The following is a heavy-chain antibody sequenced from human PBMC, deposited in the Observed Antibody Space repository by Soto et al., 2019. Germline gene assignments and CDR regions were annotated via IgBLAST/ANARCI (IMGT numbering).Heavy chain of an antibody. Sequence: QVQLVQSGAGVKKPGSSVKVSCKASGGTFSSYAISWVRQAPGQGLEWMGGIIPIFGTANYAQKFQGRVTNGQKSEGRGKNLWDEATSTVNMVLGSMRAYDTVVNYCAREPGYCSGGSCSSYCYYYGMDVWGQGTTVTVSS. CDR3: AREPGYCSGGSCSSYCYYYGMDV. D-gene: IGHD2-15*01. CDR1: GGTFSSYA. CDR2: IIPIFGTA. J-gene: IGHJ6*02. V-gene: IGHV1-69*01.